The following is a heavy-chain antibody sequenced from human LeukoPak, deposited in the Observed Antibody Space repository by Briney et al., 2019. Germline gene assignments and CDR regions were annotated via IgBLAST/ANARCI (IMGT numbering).Heavy chain of an antibody. CDR3: ARDPATYYDFWSGWKSLGAFVI. J-gene: IGHJ3*02. CDR2: IYYSGST. D-gene: IGHD3-3*01. Sequence: PSETLSLTCTVSGGSISSYYWSWIRQPPGKGLEWIGYIYYSGSTNYNPSLKSRVTISVDTSKNQFSLKLSSVTAADTAVYYCARDPATYYDFWSGWKSLGAFVIWGQGTMVTVSS. CDR1: GGSISSYY. V-gene: IGHV4-59*01.